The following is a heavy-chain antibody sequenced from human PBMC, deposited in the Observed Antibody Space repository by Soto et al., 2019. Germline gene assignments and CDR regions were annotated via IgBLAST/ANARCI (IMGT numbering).Heavy chain of an antibody. Sequence: QVQPVESGGGLVKPGGSLRLSCTVSGFTFSDYYMSWIRQAPGKGLEWVSYISSSSIYTNYADSVRGRFTISRDNAKKSLYLQMNSLRAEDTAVYYCATVHHSSGWFLDYWGQGTLVTVSS. V-gene: IGHV3-11*05. CDR3: ATVHHSSGWFLDY. CDR2: ISSSSIYT. D-gene: IGHD6-19*01. CDR1: GFTFSDYY. J-gene: IGHJ4*02.